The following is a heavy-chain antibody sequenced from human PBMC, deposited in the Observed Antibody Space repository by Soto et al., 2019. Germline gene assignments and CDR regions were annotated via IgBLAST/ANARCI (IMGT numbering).Heavy chain of an antibody. CDR2: TYHSGNP. D-gene: IGHD3-22*01. Sequence: SETLSLTCDVSGDTISTGGYTWAWIRQPPGKALEWIGHTYHSGNPYYNPSLKSRVIISVDTSKNQFSLKLGSVTAADTAVYFCERHSIWLLLSDYWGQGTLVTVSS. CDR1: GDTISTGGYT. V-gene: IGHV4-30-2*03. J-gene: IGHJ4*02. CDR3: ERHSIWLLLSDY.